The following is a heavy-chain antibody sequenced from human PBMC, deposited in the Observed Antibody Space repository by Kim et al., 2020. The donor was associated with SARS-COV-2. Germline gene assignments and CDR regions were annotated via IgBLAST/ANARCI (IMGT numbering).Heavy chain of an antibody. CDR3: ARSIVVVPAAKDRWEYYFDY. V-gene: IGHV1-69*13. Sequence: SVKVSCKASGGTFSSYAISWVRQAPGQGLEWMGGIIPIFGTANYAQKFQGRVTITADESTSTAYMELSSLRSEDTAVYYCARSIVVVPAAKDRWEYYFDYWGQGTLVTVSS. CDR2: IIPIFGTA. J-gene: IGHJ4*02. CDR1: GGTFSSYA. D-gene: IGHD2-2*01.